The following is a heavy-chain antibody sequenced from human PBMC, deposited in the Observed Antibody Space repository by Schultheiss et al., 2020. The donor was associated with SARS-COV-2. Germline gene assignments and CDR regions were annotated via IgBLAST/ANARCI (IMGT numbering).Heavy chain of an antibody. CDR1: GGSISSYY. D-gene: IGHD2-2*01. V-gene: IGHV4-34*01. Sequence: SETLSLTCAVSGGSISSYYWSWIRQPAGKGLEWIGEINHSGSTNYNPSLKSRVTISVDTSKNQFSLKLSSVTAADTAVYYCARGPARGAYYYYYYMDVWGKGTTVTVSS. J-gene: IGHJ6*03. CDR2: INHSGST. CDR3: ARGPARGAYYYYYYMDV.